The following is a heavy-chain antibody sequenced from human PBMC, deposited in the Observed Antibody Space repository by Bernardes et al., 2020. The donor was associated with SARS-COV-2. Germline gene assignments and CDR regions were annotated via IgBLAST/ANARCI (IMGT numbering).Heavy chain of an antibody. Sequence: GGSLRLSCAASGFTFSSYSMNWVRQAPGKGLEWVSYISSSSSTIYYADSVKGRFTISRDNAKNSLYLQMNSLRDEDTAVYYCARDWGSGSYTPLVYYGMDVWGQGTTVTVSS. D-gene: IGHD3-10*01. CDR2: ISSSSSTI. V-gene: IGHV3-48*02. CDR3: ARDWGSGSYTPLVYYGMDV. CDR1: GFTFSSYS. J-gene: IGHJ6*02.